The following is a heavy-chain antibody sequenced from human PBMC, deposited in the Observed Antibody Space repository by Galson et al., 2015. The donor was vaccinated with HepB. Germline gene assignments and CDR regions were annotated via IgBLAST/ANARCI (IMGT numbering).Heavy chain of an antibody. J-gene: IGHJ3*02. CDR2: IRRKSYGGTT. V-gene: IGHV3-49*03. CDR1: GFTFGDYV. D-gene: IGHD3-3*01. CDR3: TRITVAMHYDFWTGYDAFYI. Sequence: SLRLSCAGSGFTFGDYVMSWFRQAPGKGLEWVGFIRRKSYGGTTEYAASVKGRFSISRDDSISIAYLEINSLKAEDTAVYYCTRITVAMHYDFWTGYDAFYIWGQGTMVTVDS.